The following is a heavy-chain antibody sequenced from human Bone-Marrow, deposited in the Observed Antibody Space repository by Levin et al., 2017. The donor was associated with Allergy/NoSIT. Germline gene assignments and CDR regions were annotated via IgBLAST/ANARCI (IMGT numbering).Heavy chain of an antibody. CDR2: VDPEDGEA. V-gene: IGHV1-69-2*01. D-gene: IGHD1-1*01. CDR1: GSPFPDYS. CDR3: ATAWYDNKWTSNTWFDP. J-gene: IGHJ5*02. Sequence: VASVKVSCKVSGSPFPDYSIHWVHQAPGNGLEWMGLVDPEDGEAIYAEKFLGRLTITADTSTDTTYMELSSLRSDDTAVYFCATAWYDNKWTSNTWFDPWGQGTLVSVTS.